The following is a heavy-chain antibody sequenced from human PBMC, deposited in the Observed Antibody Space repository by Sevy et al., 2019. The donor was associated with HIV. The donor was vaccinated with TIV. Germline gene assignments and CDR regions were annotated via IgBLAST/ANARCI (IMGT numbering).Heavy chain of an antibody. Sequence: SETLSLTCTVSGGSISSYYWSWIRQPPGKGLEWIGYIYYSGSTNYNPSLKSRVTISVDTSKNQFSLKLGSVTAADTAVYYCARADYGSGSYYYYYGMDVWGQGTTVTVSS. D-gene: IGHD3-10*01. CDR3: ARADYGSGSYYYYYGMDV. CDR1: GGSISSYY. V-gene: IGHV4-59*01. CDR2: IYYSGST. J-gene: IGHJ6*02.